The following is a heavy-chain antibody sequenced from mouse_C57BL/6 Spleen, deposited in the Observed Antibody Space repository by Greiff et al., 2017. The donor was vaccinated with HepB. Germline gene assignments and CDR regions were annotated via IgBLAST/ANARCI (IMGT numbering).Heavy chain of an antibody. CDR3: ASPNWSGGYFDY. CDR2: IDPANGNT. Sequence: EVQRVESVAELVRPGASVKLSCTASGFNIKNTYMHWVKQRPEQGLEWIGRIDPANGNTKYAPKFQGKATITADTSSNTAYLQLSSLTSEDTAIYYCASPNWSGGYFDYWGQGTTLTVSS. J-gene: IGHJ2*01. D-gene: IGHD4-1*01. CDR1: GFNIKNTY. V-gene: IGHV14-3*01.